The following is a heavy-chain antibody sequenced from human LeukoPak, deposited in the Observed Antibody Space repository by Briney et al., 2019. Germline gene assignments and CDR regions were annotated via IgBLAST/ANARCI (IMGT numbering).Heavy chain of an antibody. J-gene: IGHJ4*02. CDR2: IYYSGST. V-gene: IGHV4-59*01. CDR3: ARAFFSMVRGIDY. D-gene: IGHD3-10*01. Sequence: SETLSLTCTVSGGSISSYYWSWIRQPPGKGLEWIGYIYYSGSTNYNPSLKSRVTISVDTSKNPFSPKLSSVTAADTAVYYCARAFFSMVRGIDYWGQGTLVTVSS. CDR1: GGSISSYY.